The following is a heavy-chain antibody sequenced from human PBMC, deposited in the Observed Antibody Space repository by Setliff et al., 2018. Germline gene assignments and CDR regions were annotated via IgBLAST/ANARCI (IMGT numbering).Heavy chain of an antibody. CDR1: GGSISSYY. Sequence: SLTCTVSGGSISSYYWSWIRQPPGEGLEWIGYIYYSGSTNYNPSLKSRVTISVDTSKNQFSLKLSSVTAADTALYYCAHSGPTPGRFGSGFTSSFDYWGQGTLVTVSS. CDR2: IYYSGST. CDR3: AHSGPTPGRFGSGFTSSFDY. D-gene: IGHD3-10*01. V-gene: IGHV4-59*03. J-gene: IGHJ4*02.